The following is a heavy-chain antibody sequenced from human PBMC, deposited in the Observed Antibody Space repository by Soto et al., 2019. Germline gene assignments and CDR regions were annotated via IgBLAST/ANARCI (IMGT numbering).Heavy chain of an antibody. V-gene: IGHV3-33*01. CDR1: GFTFSSYG. CDR2: IWYDGSNK. CDR3: ARDYGAAASGYYYGMDV. J-gene: IGHJ6*02. Sequence: GGSLRLSCAASGFTFSSYGMHWVRQAPGKGLEWVAVIWYDGSNKYYADSVKGRFTISRDNSKNTLYLQMNSLRAEDTAVYYCARDYGAAASGYYYGMDVWGQGTTVTVSS. D-gene: IGHD6-13*01.